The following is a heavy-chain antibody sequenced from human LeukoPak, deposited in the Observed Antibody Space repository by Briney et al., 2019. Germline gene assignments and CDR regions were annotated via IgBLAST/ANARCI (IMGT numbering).Heavy chain of an antibody. V-gene: IGHV4-59*01. Sequence: SETLSLTCTVSGGSISSYYWSWIRQPPGKGLEWIAYISYSGSTNYNPSFKSRVTISVDTSKNQLSLKLISVTAADTAVNYCARGGMKMAYYFDYWGQGTLVTVSS. CDR3: ARGGMKMAYYFDY. CDR2: ISYSGST. CDR1: GGSISSYY. D-gene: IGHD5-24*01. J-gene: IGHJ4*02.